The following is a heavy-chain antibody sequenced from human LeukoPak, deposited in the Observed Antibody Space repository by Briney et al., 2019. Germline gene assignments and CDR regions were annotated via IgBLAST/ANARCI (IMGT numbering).Heavy chain of an antibody. D-gene: IGHD3-10*02. CDR2: ITGSGTT. CDR1: GFIFKNYG. V-gene: IGHV3-69-1*02. J-gene: IGHJ6*04. Sequence: PGGSLRLSCAASGFIFKNYGMSWVRQAPGKGLEWVSFITGSGTTYYADFVKGRFTISRDNAKNSLYLQMNSLRAEDTAVYYCAELGITMIGGVWGKGTTVTISS. CDR3: AELGITMIGGV.